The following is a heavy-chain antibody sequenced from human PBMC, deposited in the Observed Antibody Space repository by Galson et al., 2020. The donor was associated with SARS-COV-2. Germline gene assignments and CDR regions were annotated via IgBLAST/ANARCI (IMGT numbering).Heavy chain of an antibody. CDR2: IFSNDEQ. CDR3: ARIWWCRLSHAFDI. D-gene: IGHD2-21*01. V-gene: IGHV2-26*01. CDR1: GFSLSNARMG. J-gene: IGHJ3*02. Sequence: KMSGPTLVKPTETLTLTCTVSGFSLSNARMGVSWIRQPPGKALEWIAHIFSNDEQSYSTSLKSRLTIYKDTSKSQVVLTMTNMDPVDTATYYCARIWWCRLSHAFDIGGQGKIVAGSS.